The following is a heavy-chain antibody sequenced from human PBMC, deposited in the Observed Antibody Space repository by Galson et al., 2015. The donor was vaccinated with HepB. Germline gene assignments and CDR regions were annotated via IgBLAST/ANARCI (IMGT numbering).Heavy chain of an antibody. CDR1: GFTFSSSS. V-gene: IGHV3-30*18. Sequence: SLSLSCAASGFTFSSSSMHWGRQAPGKGREWVAVISYDGSNKYYADSVKGRFTISRDNSKNTLYLQMNSLRAEDTAEYYCANGRYFDWLLSPIPVDYWGQGTLVTVSS. J-gene: IGHJ4*02. CDR3: ANGRYFDWLLSPIPVDY. D-gene: IGHD3-9*01. CDR2: ISYDGSNK.